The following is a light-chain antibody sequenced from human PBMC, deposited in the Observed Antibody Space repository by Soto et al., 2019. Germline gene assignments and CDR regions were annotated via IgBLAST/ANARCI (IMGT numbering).Light chain of an antibody. CDR2: EVS. J-gene: IGLJ1*01. CDR1: SSDVGGYNY. CDR3: SSYTSSSTLV. V-gene: IGLV2-14*01. Sequence: QSALTQPASVSGSPGQSITISCTGTSSDVGGYNYVSWYQQHPGEAPKLMIYEVSNRPSGVSNRFSGSKSGNTASLTISGLQAEDEDDYYCSSYTSSSTLVFGTGTKLTVL.